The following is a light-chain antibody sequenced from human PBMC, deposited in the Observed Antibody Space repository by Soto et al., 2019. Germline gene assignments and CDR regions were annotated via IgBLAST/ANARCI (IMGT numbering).Light chain of an antibody. V-gene: IGKV1-9*01. CDR1: QDISSY. CDR2: AAS. Sequence: DIELTQSPSFLSASVGDRVTITCRASQDISSYLAWYQQKPGKAPKLLIYAASTLQSGVPSRFSGSGSVTEFTLTISSLQPEYFATYYCQHLNTYPLTFGGGTKVEIK. J-gene: IGKJ4*01. CDR3: QHLNTYPLT.